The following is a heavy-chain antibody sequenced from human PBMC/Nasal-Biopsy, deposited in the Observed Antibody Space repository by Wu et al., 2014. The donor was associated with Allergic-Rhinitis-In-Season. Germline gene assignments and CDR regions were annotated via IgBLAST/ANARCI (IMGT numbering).Heavy chain of an antibody. J-gene: IGHJ3*02. V-gene: IGHV4-38-2*02. Sequence: TLSLTCTVSGYSMNSGYYWGWVRQSPGKGLEWIGSGHYSGTTYYNPSLQSRITISVDTSKNQVSLKLSSVSAADTAIYYCATTVGPGLSPDFEAFDIWGQGTMVTVSS. CDR3: ATTVGPGLSPDFEAFDI. CDR1: GYSMNSGYY. CDR2: GHYSGTT. D-gene: IGHD4-17*01.